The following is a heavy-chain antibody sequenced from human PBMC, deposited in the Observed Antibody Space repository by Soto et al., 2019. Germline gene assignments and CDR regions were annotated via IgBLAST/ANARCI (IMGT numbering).Heavy chain of an antibody. D-gene: IGHD3-22*01. J-gene: IGHJ6*02. V-gene: IGHV1-69*13. CDR2: IIPIFGTA. CDR1: GGTFSSYA. Sequence: SVKVSCKASGGTFSSYAISWVRQAPGQGLEWMGGIIPIFGTANYAQKFQGRVTITADESTSTAYMELSSLRSEDTAVYYCARLIYYDSSGYYYYYYGMDVWGQGTTLTVSS. CDR3: ARLIYYDSSGYYYYYYGMDV.